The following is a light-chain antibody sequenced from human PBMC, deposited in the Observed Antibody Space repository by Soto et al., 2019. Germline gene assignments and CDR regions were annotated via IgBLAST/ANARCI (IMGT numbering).Light chain of an antibody. CDR3: QQSSSSPWT. Sequence: DIQMTQSPSSLSASVGDRVTITCRASQNIDNYLNWYQQKPGKAPKLLIYGAFSLQSGVPSRFSGSGSGTDFTLAISSLQPEDFATYSCQQSSSSPWTFGQGTKVEIK. CDR2: GAF. CDR1: QNIDNY. J-gene: IGKJ1*01. V-gene: IGKV1-39*01.